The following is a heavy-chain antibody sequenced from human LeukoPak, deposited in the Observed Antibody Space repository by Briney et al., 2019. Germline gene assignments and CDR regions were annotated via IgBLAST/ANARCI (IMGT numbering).Heavy chain of an antibody. D-gene: IGHD3-10*01. CDR3: AKVAKLRLWFGELSD. J-gene: IGHJ4*02. V-gene: IGHV3-23*01. CDR1: GFTFSSYA. Sequence: GGSLSLSCAASGFTFSSYAMSWVRQAPGKGLEWVSAISGSGGSTYYADSVKGRFTISRDNSKNTLYLQMNSLRAEDTAVYYCAKVAKLRLWFGELSDWGQGTLVTVSS. CDR2: ISGSGGST.